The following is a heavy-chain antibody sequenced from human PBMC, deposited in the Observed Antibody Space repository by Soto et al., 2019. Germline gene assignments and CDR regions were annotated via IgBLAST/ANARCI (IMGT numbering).Heavy chain of an antibody. Sequence: SETLSLTCTVSGGSISSSSSYWGWIRQTPGKGLECIATIYYSGSTFYNPSLKSRVTISIETSKNQLSLRLSSVTAADTAVYYCARYPSSATTGIGYFFGVDVWGQGTTVT. CDR2: IYYSGST. J-gene: IGHJ6*02. CDR3: ARYPSSATTGIGYFFGVDV. CDR1: GGSISSSSSY. D-gene: IGHD6-13*01. V-gene: IGHV4-39*01.